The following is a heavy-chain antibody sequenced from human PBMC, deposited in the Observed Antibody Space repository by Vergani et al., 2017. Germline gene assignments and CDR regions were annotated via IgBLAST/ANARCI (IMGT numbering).Heavy chain of an antibody. V-gene: IGHV4-34*01. CDR1: GGSFSGYY. Sequence: QAQLQQWGAGLFKPSETLSLTCAVYGGSFSGYYWSWIRQPPGKGLDWIGEINHSGSTNYNPSLKSRVTIPVDTTKNQFSLKLSSVTGAGTAVYYCARGRPVDRRGGRRYCGGDSYSGSFDYWGQGTLGTVSS. D-gene: IGHD2-21*01. CDR2: INHSGST. CDR3: ARGRPVDRRGGRRYCGGDSYSGSFDY. J-gene: IGHJ4*02.